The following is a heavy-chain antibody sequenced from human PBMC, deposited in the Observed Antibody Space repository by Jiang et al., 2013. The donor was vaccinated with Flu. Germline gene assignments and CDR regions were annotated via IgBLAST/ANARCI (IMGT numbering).Heavy chain of an antibody. CDR1: GFTFSSYG. D-gene: IGHD2-21*02. CDR2: ISYDGSNK. Sequence: QLLESGGGVVQPGRSLRLSCAASGFTFSSYGMHWVRQAPGKGLEWVAVISYDGSNKYYADSVKGRFTISRDNSKNTLYLQMNSLRAEDTAVYYCARLQAGGDHADFQHWGQGTLVTVSS. CDR3: ARLQAGGDHADFQH. J-gene: IGHJ1*01. V-gene: IGHV3-30*03.